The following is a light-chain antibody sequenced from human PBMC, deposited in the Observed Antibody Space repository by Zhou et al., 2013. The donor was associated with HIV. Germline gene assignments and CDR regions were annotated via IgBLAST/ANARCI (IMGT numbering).Light chain of an antibody. J-gene: IGKJ3*01. CDR2: GAS. Sequence: EIVMTQSPATLSVSPGERATLSCRASQSVSSNLAWYQQKPGQAPRLLIHGASTRATGIPARFSGSGSGTEFTLTISSLQSEDFAVYFCQQYNNWPFTFGPGTKVDFK. CDR3: QQYNNWPFT. CDR1: QSVSSN. V-gene: IGKV3-15*01.